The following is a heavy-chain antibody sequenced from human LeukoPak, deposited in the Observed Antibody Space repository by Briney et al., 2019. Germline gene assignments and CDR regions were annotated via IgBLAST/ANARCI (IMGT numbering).Heavy chain of an antibody. CDR1: GGSINSGSYY. V-gene: IGHV4-61*02. CDR3: ARPIRYYFGSGSLGTKNPDDAFDI. J-gene: IGHJ3*02. Sequence: SETLSLTCTVSGGSINSGSYYWSWIRQPAGKGLEWIGRIYSSSGSSNYNPSLKSRVTISVDTSKNQFSLKLTSVTAADTAVYYCARPIRYYFGSGSLGTKNPDDAFDIWGQGTMVTVSS. D-gene: IGHD3-10*01. CDR2: IYSSSGSS.